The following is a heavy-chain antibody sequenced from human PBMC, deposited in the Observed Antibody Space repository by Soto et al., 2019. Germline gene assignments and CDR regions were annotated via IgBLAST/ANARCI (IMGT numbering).Heavy chain of an antibody. Sequence: ASVKVSCKVSGYTLTELSMHWVRQAPGKGLEWMGGFDPEDGETIYAQKFQGRVTMTEDTSTDTAYMELSSLRSEDTAVYYCATSLYCGGDCYLAFDIWGQGTMVTVSS. D-gene: IGHD2-21*01. J-gene: IGHJ3*02. CDR2: FDPEDGET. CDR3: ATSLYCGGDCYLAFDI. V-gene: IGHV1-24*01. CDR1: GYTLTELS.